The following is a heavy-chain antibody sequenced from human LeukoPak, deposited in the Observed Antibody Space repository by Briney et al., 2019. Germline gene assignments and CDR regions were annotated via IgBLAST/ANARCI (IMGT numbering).Heavy chain of an antibody. CDR3: AKWGPYCVGDYCPALDS. Sequence: GGSLRLSCVASRFTFSNYWMSWVRQAPGKGLEWVTNINQDGSKKRYADSMKGRFTISRDNAKESLYLQLNSLRAEDTAVYYCAKWGPYCVGDYCPALDSWGPGTLVTVSS. CDR1: RFTFSNYW. V-gene: IGHV3-7*01. CDR2: INQDGSKK. J-gene: IGHJ4*02. D-gene: IGHD2-21*02.